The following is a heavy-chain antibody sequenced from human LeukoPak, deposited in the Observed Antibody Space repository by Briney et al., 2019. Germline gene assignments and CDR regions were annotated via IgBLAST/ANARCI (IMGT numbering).Heavy chain of an antibody. V-gene: IGHV4-4*02. J-gene: IGHJ3*02. D-gene: IGHD2-2*01. CDR2: IYHSGST. Sequence: SETLSLTCAVSGGSISSSNWWNWVRQPPGKGLEWIGEIYHSGSTNYNPSLKSRVTISVDKSKNQFSLKLSSVTAADTAVYYCAKRGVPASIGAFDIWGQGTMVTVSS. CDR3: AKRGVPASIGAFDI. CDR1: GGSISSSNW.